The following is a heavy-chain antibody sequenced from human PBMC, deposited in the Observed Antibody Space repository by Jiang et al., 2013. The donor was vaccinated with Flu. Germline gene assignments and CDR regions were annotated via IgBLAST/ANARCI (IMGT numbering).Heavy chain of an antibody. J-gene: IGHJ5*02. CDR1: GYSFTTYA. CDR3: ARMIYSGSGSFYHWFDP. D-gene: IGHD3-10*01. V-gene: IGHV1-3*04. Sequence: QSGAEVKKPGASVTISCKASGYSFTTYAMHWVRLAPGQRLEWLGWINTDRGGTRYSQKFQGRVTFTRDTSANTAYMELNSLTSEDTGVYYCARMIYSGSGSFYHWFDPWGQGTLVTVSS. CDR2: INTDRGGT.